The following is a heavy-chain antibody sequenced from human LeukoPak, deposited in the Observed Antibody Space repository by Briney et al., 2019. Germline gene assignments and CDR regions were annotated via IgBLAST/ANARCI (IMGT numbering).Heavy chain of an antibody. CDR2: LHSNGNNK. J-gene: IGHJ4*02. D-gene: IGHD4-17*01. CDR3: ATLYGDYGAY. V-gene: IGHV3-30*02. Sequence: GGSLRLSCAASGFTISSHGMPWVRQAPGKGLEWVAFLHSNGNNKYYADVVKGRFAISRDNSKNTLYLQMSSLRAEDTALYYCATLYGDYGAYWGQGTLVTVSS. CDR1: GFTISSHG.